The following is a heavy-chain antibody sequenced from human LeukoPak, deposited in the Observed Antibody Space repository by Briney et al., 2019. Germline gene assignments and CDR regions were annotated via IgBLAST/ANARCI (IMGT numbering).Heavy chain of an antibody. CDR3: ARVPKHYYGSGSSDAFDI. J-gene: IGHJ3*02. Sequence: GASVKVSCKASGYTFTSYGISWVRQAPGQGLEWMGWISAYNGNTNYAQKLQGRVTMTTDTSTSTAYMELRSLRSDDTAVYYCARVPKHYYGSGSSDAFDIWGQGTMVTVSS. CDR1: GYTFTSYG. V-gene: IGHV1-18*01. D-gene: IGHD3-10*01. CDR2: ISAYNGNT.